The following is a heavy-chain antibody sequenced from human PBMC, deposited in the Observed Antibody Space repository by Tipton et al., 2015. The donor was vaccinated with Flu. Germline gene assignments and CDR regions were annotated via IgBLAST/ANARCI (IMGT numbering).Heavy chain of an antibody. Sequence: TLSLTCTVSGDSITYYYWTWIRQPAGKGLEWIGRIYTTGSTNYNPSLQSRVTMSLDTSKNQFSLKLSSVTAADTAVYYCARDQCNWGPCDYYYGMDVWGRGTTVSVSS. CDR2: IYTTGST. CDR3: ARDQCNWGPCDYYYGMDV. J-gene: IGHJ6*02. D-gene: IGHD7-27*01. V-gene: IGHV4-4*07. CDR1: GDSITYYY.